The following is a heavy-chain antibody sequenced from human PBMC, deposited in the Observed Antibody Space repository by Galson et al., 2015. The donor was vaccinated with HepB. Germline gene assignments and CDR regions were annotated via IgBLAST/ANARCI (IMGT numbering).Heavy chain of an antibody. J-gene: IGHJ4*02. D-gene: IGHD3-22*01. V-gene: IGHV3-30*18. CDR1: GFTFSSYG. CDR3: AKDYYDSSGFVY. CDR2: ISYDGSNK. Sequence: SLRLSCAASGFTFSSYGMHWVRQAPGKGLEWVAVISYDGSNKYYADSVKGRFTISRDNSKNTLYLQMNSLRAEDTAVYYCAKDYYDSSGFVYWGQGTLVTVSS.